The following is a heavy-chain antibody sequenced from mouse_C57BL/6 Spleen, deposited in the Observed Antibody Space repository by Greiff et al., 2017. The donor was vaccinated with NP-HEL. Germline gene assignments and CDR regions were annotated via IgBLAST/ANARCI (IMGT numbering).Heavy chain of an antibody. Sequence: EVKVEESGGGLVQPGGSMKLSCAASGFTFSDAWMDWVRQSPEKGLEWVAEIRNKANNHATYYAESVKGRFTISRDDSKSSVYLQMNSLRAEDTGIYYCTRLEIYYDYSWFAYWGQGTLVTVSA. CDR2: IRNKANNHAT. V-gene: IGHV6-6*01. CDR1: GFTFSDAW. CDR3: TRLEIYYDYSWFAY. D-gene: IGHD2-4*01. J-gene: IGHJ3*01.